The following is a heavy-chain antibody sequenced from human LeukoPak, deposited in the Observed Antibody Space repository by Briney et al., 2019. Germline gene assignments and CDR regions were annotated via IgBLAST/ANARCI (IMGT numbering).Heavy chain of an antibody. Sequence: GGSLRLFCAASAFTFSSYGMHWVRQAPGKGLEWVAFIRYDGSNKYYADSVKGRFTISRDHSKNTLYLQMNSLRAEDTAMYYCAKDLRAVVIGSPLDYWDQRILVTVSS. CDR2: IRYDGSNK. CDR1: AFTFSSYG. J-gene: IGHJ4*02. D-gene: IGHD2-2*01. V-gene: IGHV3-30*02. CDR3: AKDLRAVVIGSPLDY.